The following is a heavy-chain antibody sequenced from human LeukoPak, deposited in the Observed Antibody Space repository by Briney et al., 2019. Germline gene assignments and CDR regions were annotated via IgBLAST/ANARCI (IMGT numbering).Heavy chain of an antibody. D-gene: IGHD3-22*01. CDR1: GFTFDDYA. J-gene: IGHJ6*02. CDR3: AKDIGYYYDSSGSNKIFQDYYYGMDV. Sequence: GGSLRLSCAASGFTFDDYAMHWVRHAPGKGLEWVSGISWNSGSIGYADSVTGRFTISRDNAKNSLYLQMNSLRAEDTALYYCAKDIGYYYDSSGSNKIFQDYYYGMDVWGPGTTVTVSS. CDR2: ISWNSGSI. V-gene: IGHV3-9*01.